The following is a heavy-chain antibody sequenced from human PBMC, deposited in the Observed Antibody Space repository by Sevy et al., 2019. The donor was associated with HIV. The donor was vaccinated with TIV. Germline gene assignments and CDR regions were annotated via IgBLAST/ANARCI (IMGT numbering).Heavy chain of an antibody. V-gene: IGHV3-20*04. Sequence: GGSLRLSCAASGFNFDDYSMSWVRQSPGKGLEWVSGINWNGDGTGYADSVKGRFTISRDNAKNSLYLQLNSLRADDTAFYYCARDRAGPFDSWGQGALVPVSS. J-gene: IGHJ4*02. CDR1: GFNFDDYS. CDR2: INWNGDGT. CDR3: ARDRAGPFDS.